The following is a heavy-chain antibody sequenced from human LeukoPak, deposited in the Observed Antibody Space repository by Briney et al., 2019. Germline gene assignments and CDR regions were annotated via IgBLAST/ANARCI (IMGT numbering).Heavy chain of an antibody. Sequence: SVKVSCKASGGIFSSYAISWVRQAPGQGLEWMGRIIPILGIANYAQKFQGRVTITADKSTSTAYMELSSLRSEDTAVYYCARAGGSSPTDYWGQGTLVTVSS. D-gene: IGHD6-6*01. CDR2: IIPILGIA. CDR1: GGIFSSYA. J-gene: IGHJ4*02. V-gene: IGHV1-69*04. CDR3: ARAGGSSPTDY.